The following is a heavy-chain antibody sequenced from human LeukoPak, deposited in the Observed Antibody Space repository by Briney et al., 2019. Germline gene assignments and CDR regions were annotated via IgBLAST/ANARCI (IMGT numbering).Heavy chain of an antibody. CDR2: IYIDGTT. J-gene: IGHJ4*02. Sequence: GGALTLSCAASGFTDSSTYMTWVRQAAGKGLEGVSIIYIDGTTYYADSVKGRFTISRNNAKNTVYLQMNSLRADDTAVYYCARSARLMKGVVEVTALDDWGQGTLVTVSS. CDR1: GFTDSSTY. D-gene: IGHD3-3*01. V-gene: IGHV3-66*01. CDR3: ARSARLMKGVVEVTALDD.